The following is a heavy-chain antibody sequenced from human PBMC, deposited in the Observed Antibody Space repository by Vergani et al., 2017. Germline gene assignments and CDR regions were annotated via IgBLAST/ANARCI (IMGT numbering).Heavy chain of an antibody. J-gene: IGHJ3*02. D-gene: IGHD5-12*01. V-gene: IGHV3-33*01. CDR3: ARDWVRRTNDAFDI. CDR1: GFTFSSYG. CDR2: IWYDGSNK. Sequence: QVQLVESGGGVVQPGRSLRLSCAASGFTFSSYGMHWVRQAPGKGLEWVAVIWYDGSNKYYADSVKGRFTISRDNAKNSLYLQMNSLRAEDTAVYYCARDWVRRTNDAFDIWGQGTMVTVSS.